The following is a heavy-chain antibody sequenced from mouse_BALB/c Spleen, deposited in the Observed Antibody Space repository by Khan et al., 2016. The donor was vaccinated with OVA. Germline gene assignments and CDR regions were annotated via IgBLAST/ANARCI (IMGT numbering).Heavy chain of an antibody. Sequence: EVKLLESGPELVKPGASVKISCKASGYSFTGYFMNWVMQSHGKRLEWIGRINPHTGETFYNQKFKDKATLTVDESSSTAHMELRSLASEDSAVYYCARKNGSDFDYWGQGTTLTVSS. J-gene: IGHJ2*01. V-gene: IGHV1-20*02. D-gene: IGHD1-1*01. CDR2: INPHTGET. CDR1: GYSFTGYF. CDR3: ARKNGSDFDY.